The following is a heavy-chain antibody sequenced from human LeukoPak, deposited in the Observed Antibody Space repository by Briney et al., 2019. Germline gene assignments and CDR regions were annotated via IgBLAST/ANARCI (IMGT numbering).Heavy chain of an antibody. Sequence: GGSLRLSCAASGFAFSSYSMNWVRQAPGKGLEWVSSISSSSSYIYYADSVKGRFTISRDNAKNSLYLQMNSLRAEDTAVYYCARKREQQLGPYYYYGMDVWGQGTTVTVSS. CDR3: ARKREQQLGPYYYYGMDV. V-gene: IGHV3-21*01. CDR2: ISSSSSYI. J-gene: IGHJ6*02. CDR1: GFAFSSYS. D-gene: IGHD6-13*01.